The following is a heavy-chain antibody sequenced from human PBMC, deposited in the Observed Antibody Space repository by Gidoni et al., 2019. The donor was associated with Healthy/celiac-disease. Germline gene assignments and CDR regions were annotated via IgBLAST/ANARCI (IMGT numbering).Heavy chain of an antibody. V-gene: IGHV1-69*08. CDR3: ARDGYCGGDCYPSYYYYGMDV. J-gene: IGHJ6*02. CDR2: IIPILGIA. Sequence: QVPLVQSGAEVKKPGSSVKVSCKASGGTFSSYTISWVRQAPGQGLEWMGRIIPILGIANYAQKFQGRVTITADKSTSTAYMELSSLRSEDTAVYYCARDGYCGGDCYPSYYYYGMDVWGQGTTVTVSS. CDR1: GGTFSSYT. D-gene: IGHD2-21*02.